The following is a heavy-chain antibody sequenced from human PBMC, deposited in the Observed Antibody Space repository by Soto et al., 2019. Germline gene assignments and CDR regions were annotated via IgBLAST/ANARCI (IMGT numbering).Heavy chain of an antibody. CDR1: GFTFNRYA. Sequence: GGSLRLSCSASGFTFNRYAMHWVRQAPGKGLEYVSYSSSSGRTTHYADSVKGRLTISRDNAKNSLYLQMNSLRVEDTAVYYCARAGYCSSTSCSFYGMDVWGQGTTVTVSS. CDR2: SSSSGRTT. CDR3: ARAGYCSSTSCSFYGMDV. J-gene: IGHJ6*02. V-gene: IGHV3-48*03. D-gene: IGHD2-2*01.